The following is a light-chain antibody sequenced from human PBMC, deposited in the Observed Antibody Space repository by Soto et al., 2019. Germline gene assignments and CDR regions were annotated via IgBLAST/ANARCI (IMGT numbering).Light chain of an antibody. CDR2: STN. CDR1: TGAVTSGYY. CDR3: LLYYGGQVGV. J-gene: IGLJ2*01. V-gene: IGLV7-43*01. Sequence: QTVVTQEPSLTVSPGGTVTLTCASNTGAVTSGYYPNWFQQKPGQAPRALIYSTNNKYSWTPARFSGSLLGGKAALTLSGVQPEDEADYYCLLYYGGQVGVFGGGTQLTVL.